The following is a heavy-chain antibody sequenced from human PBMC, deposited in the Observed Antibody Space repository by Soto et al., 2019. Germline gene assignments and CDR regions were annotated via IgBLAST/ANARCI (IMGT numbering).Heavy chain of an antibody. D-gene: IGHD6-19*01. J-gene: IGHJ6*02. CDR2: INAGNGNT. CDR1: GYTFTSYA. V-gene: IGHV1-3*01. CDR3: ARGVAVAVKYGMDV. Sequence: ASVKVSCKASGYTFTSYAMHWVRQAPGQRLEWMGWINAGNGNTKYSQKFQGRVTFTRDTSASTAYMELSRLRSDDTAVYYCARGVAVAVKYGMDVWGQGTTVTVSS.